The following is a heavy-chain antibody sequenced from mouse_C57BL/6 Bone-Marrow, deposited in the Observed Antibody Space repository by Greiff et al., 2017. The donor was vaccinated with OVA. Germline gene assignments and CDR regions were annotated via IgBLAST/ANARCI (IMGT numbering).Heavy chain of an antibody. J-gene: IGHJ2*01. CDR3: ARPIYYDYEDYCDY. D-gene: IGHD2-4*01. CDR2: IDPSDSYT. Sequence: QVQLQQPGAELVRPGTSVKLSCKASGYTFTSYWMHWVKQRPGQGLEWIGVIDPSDSYTNYNQKFKGKATLTVDTSSSTAYMQLSSLTSEDSAVYYCARPIYYDYEDYCDYWGQGTTLTVSS. V-gene: IGHV1-59*01. CDR1: GYTFTSYW.